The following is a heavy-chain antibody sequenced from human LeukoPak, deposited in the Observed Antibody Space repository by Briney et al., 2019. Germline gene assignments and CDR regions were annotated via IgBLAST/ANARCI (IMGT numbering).Heavy chain of an antibody. CDR2: ISGSGGST. CDR1: GFTFSSYA. CDR3: AKMGYCSSTSCYTDFDY. V-gene: IGHV3-23*01. Sequence: GGSLRLSCAASGFTFSSYAMSWVRQAPGKGLEWVSAISGSGGSTYYADSVKSRFTISRDNSKNTLYLQMNSLRAEDTAVYYCAKMGYCSSTSCYTDFDYWGQGTLVTVSS. J-gene: IGHJ4*02. D-gene: IGHD2-2*02.